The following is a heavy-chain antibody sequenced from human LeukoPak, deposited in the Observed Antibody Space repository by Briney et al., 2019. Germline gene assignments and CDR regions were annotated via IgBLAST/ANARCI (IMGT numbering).Heavy chain of an antibody. CDR3: ARGLRNRGLDFDY. J-gene: IGHJ4*02. Sequence: GGSLRPSCAAPGFTFRTYEMNWVRQAPGKGLEWVSYISTGATIYYADSVKGRFTISRDNAKNSLYLQMNSLRAGDTAIYYCARGLRNRGLDFDYWGQGTLVTVSS. CDR2: ISTGATI. V-gene: IGHV3-48*03. CDR1: GFTFRTYE. D-gene: IGHD7-27*01.